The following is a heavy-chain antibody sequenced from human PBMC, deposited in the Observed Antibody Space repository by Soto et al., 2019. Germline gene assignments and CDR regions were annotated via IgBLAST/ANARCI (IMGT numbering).Heavy chain of an antibody. J-gene: IGHJ4*02. CDR3: ASEYGDYAWVFDY. D-gene: IGHD4-17*01. CDR1: GFTFSSYA. Sequence: PGGSLRLSCAASGFTFSSYAMIWVRQAPGKGLEWVSTISGSGGNTYSADSVKGRFTISRDNSKNTLYLQMNSLRAEDTAVYYCASEYGDYAWVFDYWGQGTLVTVSS. V-gene: IGHV3-23*01. CDR2: ISGSGGNT.